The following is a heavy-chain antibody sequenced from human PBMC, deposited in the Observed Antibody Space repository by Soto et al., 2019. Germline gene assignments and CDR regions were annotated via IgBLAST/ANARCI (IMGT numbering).Heavy chain of an antibody. Sequence: QVQLQESGPGLVKPSETLSLTCTVSGRSLSSGFWGWFRQPPGKGLEWIGYIHYSGTTDYHPSLAXRVTISLDTSKNHFSLQLSSVTAADTALYYCAGGSGWLTDYWGQGTLVTVSS. V-gene: IGHV4-59*01. CDR2: IHYSGTT. CDR3: AGGSGWLTDY. CDR1: GRSLSSGF. J-gene: IGHJ4*02. D-gene: IGHD3-3*01.